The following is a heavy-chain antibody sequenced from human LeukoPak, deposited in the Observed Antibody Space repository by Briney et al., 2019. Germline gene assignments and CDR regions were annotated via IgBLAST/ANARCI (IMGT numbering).Heavy chain of an antibody. CDR2: IYPGDSDV. Sequence: LGESLKISCQGFGYSFTSYWIGWVRQMPGKGLEWMGIIYPGDSDVRYSPSFQGQVTISADKSISTAYLQWSSLKASDTAMYYCARHRPRYNWNYVQFDPWGQGTLVTVSS. V-gene: IGHV5-51*01. CDR3: ARHRPRYNWNYVQFDP. D-gene: IGHD1-7*01. J-gene: IGHJ5*02. CDR1: GYSFTSYW.